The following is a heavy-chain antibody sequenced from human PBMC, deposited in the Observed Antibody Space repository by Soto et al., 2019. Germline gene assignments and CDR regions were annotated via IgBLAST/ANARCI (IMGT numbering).Heavy chain of an antibody. Sequence: QVQLVQSGAEVKKPGSSVKVSCKASGGTFSSYAISWVRQAPGQGLEWMGGIIPISGTANYAQKFQGRVTITAAESTSTAYMELSSLRSEDPAVYYCARSQGSSTSLEIYYYYYYGMDAWGQGTTVTVSS. CDR3: ARSQGSSTSLEIYYYYYYGMDA. V-gene: IGHV1-69*01. CDR1: GGTFSSYA. CDR2: IIPISGTA. D-gene: IGHD2-2*01. J-gene: IGHJ6*02.